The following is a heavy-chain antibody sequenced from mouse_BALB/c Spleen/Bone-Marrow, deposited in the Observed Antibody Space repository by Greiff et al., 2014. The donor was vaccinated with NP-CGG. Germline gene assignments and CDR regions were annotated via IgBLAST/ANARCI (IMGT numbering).Heavy chain of an antibody. CDR1: GYTFTSSW. CDR2: IHPNSGNT. J-gene: IGHJ2*01. CDR3: ANYYGSSSY. V-gene: IGHV1S130*01. Sequence: VQVVESGSVLVRPGASVKLSCKASGYTFTSSWMHWAKQRPGQGLEWIGEIHPNSGNTNYNEKFKGKATLTVDTSSSTAYVDLSSLTSEDSAVYYCANYYGSSSYWGRGTTLTVSS. D-gene: IGHD1-1*01.